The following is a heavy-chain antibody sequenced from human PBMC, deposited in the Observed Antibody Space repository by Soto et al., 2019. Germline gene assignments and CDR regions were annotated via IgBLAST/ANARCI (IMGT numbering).Heavy chain of an antibody. CDR3: ARHGAIYSNSWYDFDY. D-gene: IGHD5-18*01. J-gene: IGHJ4*02. Sequence: SETLSVTCTVSGGSLSNYYWSWIRQPPGKGLEWVGYMFNGGSANYNPSLKSRVAISVDMSQNQFSLKLTSVTAADTAVYYCARHGAIYSNSWYDFDYWGQGTLVTVSS. CDR1: GGSLSNYY. V-gene: IGHV4-59*08. CDR2: MFNGGSA.